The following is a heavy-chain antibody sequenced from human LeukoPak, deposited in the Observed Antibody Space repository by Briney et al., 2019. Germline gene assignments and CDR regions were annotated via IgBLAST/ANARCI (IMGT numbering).Heavy chain of an antibody. CDR2: IYSSGST. CDR1: GDSISNYY. Sequence: SETLSLTCSVFGDSISNYYWSWIRQSAGKGLEWIGRIYSSGSTDYNPSLKSRVSKSVDTSKNEFSLKLSSVTAADTALYYCAGGYKPASGKDGAFDIWGQGTMVTVSS. J-gene: IGHJ3*02. V-gene: IGHV4-4*07. D-gene: IGHD6-13*01. CDR3: AGGYKPASGKDGAFDI.